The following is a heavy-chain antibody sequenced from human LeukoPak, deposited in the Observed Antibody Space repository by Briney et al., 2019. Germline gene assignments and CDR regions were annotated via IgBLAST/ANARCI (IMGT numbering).Heavy chain of an antibody. D-gene: IGHD6-13*01. Sequence: PSETLSLTCTVSGVSVSRNSYYWSWIRQSAGKGLEWIGRIYIDGTTDYNPSLKSRVTMSLDMSKNQFSLKLSSVTAADTAVYYCARETAAGTSYYYYYMDVWGKGTTVTISS. CDR2: IYIDGTT. V-gene: IGHV4-61*02. J-gene: IGHJ6*03. CDR3: ARETAAGTSYYYYYMDV. CDR1: GVSVSRNSYY.